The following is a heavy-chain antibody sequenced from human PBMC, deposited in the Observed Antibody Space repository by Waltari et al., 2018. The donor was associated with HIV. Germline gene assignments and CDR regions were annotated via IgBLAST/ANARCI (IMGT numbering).Heavy chain of an antibody. CDR3: ARLGWWYQVLRMGLDYYGMDV. Sequence: QLQLQESGPGLVKPSATLSLTCTVSGGSISSSSYYWGWIRKPPGKGLQGIGSFYFSGSTDYNPSLKSRVTISLATSKNQFSLNLSSVTAADTAVYYCARLGWWYQVLRMGLDYYGMDVWGHGTAVSVSS. CDR1: GGSISSSSYY. CDR2: FYFSGST. V-gene: IGHV4-39*01. D-gene: IGHD2-15*01. J-gene: IGHJ6*02.